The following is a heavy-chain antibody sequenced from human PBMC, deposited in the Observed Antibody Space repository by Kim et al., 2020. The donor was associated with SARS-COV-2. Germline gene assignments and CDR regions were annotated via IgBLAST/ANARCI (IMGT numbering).Heavy chain of an antibody. J-gene: IGHJ4*02. Sequence: YYADSVKGRFTISRDNAKNSLYLQMNSLRAEDTAVYYCAGADFWSGYYFDSWGQGTLVTVSS. CDR3: AGADFWSGYYFDS. V-gene: IGHV3-11*01. D-gene: IGHD3-3*01.